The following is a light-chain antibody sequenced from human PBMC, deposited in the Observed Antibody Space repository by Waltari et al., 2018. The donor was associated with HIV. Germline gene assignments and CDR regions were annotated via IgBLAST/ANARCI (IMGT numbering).Light chain of an antibody. CDR1: ALATKY. J-gene: IGLJ3*02. CDR3: YSTDSSGNHPWV. V-gene: IGLV3-10*01. CDR2: EDS. Sequence: SYELTQPPSVSVSPGQTARTTCSGDALATKYAYWYQQKSGQAPVLVIYEDSKRPSGIPERFSGSSSGTVATLTISGAQVEDEADYYCYSTDSSGNHPWVFGGGTKLTVL.